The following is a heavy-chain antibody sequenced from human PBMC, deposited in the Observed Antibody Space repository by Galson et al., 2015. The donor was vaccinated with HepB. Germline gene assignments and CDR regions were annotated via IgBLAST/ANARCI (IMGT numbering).Heavy chain of an antibody. Sequence: SLRLSCAASGFRFSSYAMSWVRQAPGKGLEWVSGISSGGGSRYYIDSVKGRFTISRDDSKTTLYLQMNSLRAEDTAIYYCAKDIGRWLIALDFWGQGTLVTASS. CDR2: ISSGGGSR. D-gene: IGHD6-19*01. V-gene: IGHV3-23*01. CDR3: AKDIGRWLIALDF. J-gene: IGHJ4*02. CDR1: GFRFSSYA.